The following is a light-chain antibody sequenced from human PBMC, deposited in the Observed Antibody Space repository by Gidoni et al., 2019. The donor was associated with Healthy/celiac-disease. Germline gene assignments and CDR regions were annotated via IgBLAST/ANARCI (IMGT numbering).Light chain of an antibody. V-gene: IGKV3-15*01. CDR2: GAS. CDR1: QSVSSN. CDR3: QQYNNWWT. J-gene: IGKJ1*01. Sequence: EIAMTQSPATLSVSPGERATLSCRASQSVSSNFAWYQQKPGQAPRLLIYGASTRATGIPAMFSGGGCRTEFTLTISSLQSEDFAVYYCQQYNNWWTFGQXTKVEIK.